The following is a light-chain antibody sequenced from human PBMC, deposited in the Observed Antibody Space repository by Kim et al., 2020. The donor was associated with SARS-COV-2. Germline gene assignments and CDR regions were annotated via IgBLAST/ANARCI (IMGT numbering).Light chain of an antibody. CDR3: SSYAGSYTWV. V-gene: IGLV2-11*01. J-gene: IGLJ3*02. Sequence: GQSFTTSCTGTSSDVGRANYVSWYQQHPGKAPNLMIYDVTKRPSGVPDLFSGSKSGNTASLTISGLQAEDETDYYCSSYAGSYTWVFGGGTQLTVL. CDR1: SSDVGRANY. CDR2: DVT.